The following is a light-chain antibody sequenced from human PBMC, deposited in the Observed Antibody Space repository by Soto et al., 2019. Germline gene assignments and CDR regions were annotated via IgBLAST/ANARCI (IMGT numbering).Light chain of an antibody. V-gene: IGLV2-14*01. CDR3: SSYTITSTVI. Sequence: QSALTQPASVSGSPGQSITISCTGSSSDIGGYNYVSWYQQHPGEAPKLMIYEVVSRPSGVSNRFSGSKSGNTASLTISGLRAEDEADYYCSSYTITSTVIFGGGTKLTVL. J-gene: IGLJ2*01. CDR1: SSDIGGYNY. CDR2: EVV.